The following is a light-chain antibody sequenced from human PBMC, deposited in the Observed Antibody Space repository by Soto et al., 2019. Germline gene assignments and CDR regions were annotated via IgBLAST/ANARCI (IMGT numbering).Light chain of an antibody. CDR2: EVS. Sequence: QSALTQPASVSGSPGQSITISCTGTSSDVGGYNYVSWYQQHPGTAPKLMIYEVSNRPSGVSNRFSGSKSGTTASLTISGLQAEDEADYYCSSYTSSSSLGVFGGGTKVTVL. CDR1: SSDVGGYNY. J-gene: IGLJ2*01. V-gene: IGLV2-14*01. CDR3: SSYTSSSSLGV.